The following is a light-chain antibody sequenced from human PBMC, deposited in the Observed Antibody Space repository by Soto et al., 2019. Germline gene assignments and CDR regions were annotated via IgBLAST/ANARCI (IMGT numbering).Light chain of an antibody. Sequence: EIVLTQSPGTLSLSAGESATLSCRASQSVSSSYLAWYQQKPGQAPRLLIYGASSRATGIPDRFSGSGSGTDFTLPISSLEPEDFAGYYCQQYGSSPRTFGQGTKVDI. CDR3: QQYGSSPRT. CDR1: QSVSSSY. V-gene: IGKV3-20*01. J-gene: IGKJ1*01. CDR2: GAS.